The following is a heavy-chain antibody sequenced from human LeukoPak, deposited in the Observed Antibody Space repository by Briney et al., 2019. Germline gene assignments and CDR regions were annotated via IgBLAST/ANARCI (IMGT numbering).Heavy chain of an antibody. CDR1: GFTFSSFW. CDR3: ARVVTWFDP. CDR2: IKEDGSML. V-gene: IGHV3-7*04. Sequence: PGGSLRLSCAPSGFTFSSFWMSWVRQAPGKGLEWVAHIKEDGSMLSYVDSVKGRFTISRDNAKNSVYLQMNSLRAEDTAVYYCARVVTWFDPWGQGSLVTVSS. J-gene: IGHJ5*02.